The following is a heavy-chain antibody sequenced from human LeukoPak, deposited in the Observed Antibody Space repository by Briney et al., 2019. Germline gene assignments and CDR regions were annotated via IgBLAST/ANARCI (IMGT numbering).Heavy chain of an antibody. V-gene: IGHV3-23*01. CDR3: AKGIYSSGWSYFDY. J-gene: IGHJ4*01. Sequence: GGSLRLSCAASGFSFSNSAMSWVRQAPGKGLEWVSTLSGSGITTYYADSGKGRFTISRDNSKNTLYLQMNSPRAEDTAVYYCAKGIYSSGWSYFDYWGHGTLVTVSS. CDR1: GFSFSNSA. D-gene: IGHD6-19*01. CDR2: LSGSGITT.